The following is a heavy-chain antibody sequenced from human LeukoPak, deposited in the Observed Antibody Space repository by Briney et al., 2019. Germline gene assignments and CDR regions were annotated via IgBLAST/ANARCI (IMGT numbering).Heavy chain of an antibody. CDR3: ARVGEQQLVWGLDY. Sequence: PSETLSLTCTVSGGSISSYYWSWIRQPPGKGLEWIGYIYYSGSTNYNPSLKSRVTISVDTSKNQFSLKLSSVTAADTAVYYCARVGEQQLVWGLDYWGQGALVTVSS. D-gene: IGHD6-13*01. CDR1: GGSISSYY. CDR2: IYYSGST. V-gene: IGHV4-59*01. J-gene: IGHJ4*02.